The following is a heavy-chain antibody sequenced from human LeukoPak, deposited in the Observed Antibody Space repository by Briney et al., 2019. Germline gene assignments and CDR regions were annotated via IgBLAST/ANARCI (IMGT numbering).Heavy chain of an antibody. CDR1: GFTFGDYA. CDR2: IRSKAYGGTT. Sequence: GGSLRLSCTASGFTFGDYAMSWVRQAPGKGLEWVGFIRSKAYGGTTEYAASVKGRFTISRDDSKSIAYLQMNSLKTEDTAVYYCTRARDYFHYWGQGTLVTVSS. V-gene: IGHV3-49*04. CDR3: TRARDYFHY. D-gene: IGHD6-6*01. J-gene: IGHJ4*02.